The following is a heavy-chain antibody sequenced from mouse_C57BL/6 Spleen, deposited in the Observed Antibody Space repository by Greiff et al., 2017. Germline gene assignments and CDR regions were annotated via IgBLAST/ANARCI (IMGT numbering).Heavy chain of an antibody. J-gene: IGHJ3*01. CDR2: ISPGNSAT. CDR1: GYTFTSYW. CDR3: TREYGITTVVDAFAY. V-gene: IGHV1-5*01. D-gene: IGHD1-1*01. Sequence: EVQLQQSGPVLARPGASVKMSCKTSGYTFTSYWMHWVKQRPGQGLEWIGAISPGNSATSYNQKFTGKANLTAVTSASTAYMELSSLTNEDSADYYGTREYGITTVVDAFAYWGQGTLVTVSA.